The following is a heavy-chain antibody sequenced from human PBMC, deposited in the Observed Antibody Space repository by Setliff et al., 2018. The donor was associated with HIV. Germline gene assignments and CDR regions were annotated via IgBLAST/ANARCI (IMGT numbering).Heavy chain of an antibody. V-gene: IGHV4-61*03. CDR3: ARHGHFYDSSSSDAFDI. D-gene: IGHD3-22*01. Sequence: SETLSLTCTVSGGSINSGGYYWSWIRQPPGKGLEWLGYVSYSGSTNFNPSLESRLAMSVDMSKNHFSLKLRSVTAADTAVYYCARHGHFYDSSSSDAFDIWGHGTMVTVSS. CDR2: VSYSGST. J-gene: IGHJ3*02. CDR1: GGSINSGGYY.